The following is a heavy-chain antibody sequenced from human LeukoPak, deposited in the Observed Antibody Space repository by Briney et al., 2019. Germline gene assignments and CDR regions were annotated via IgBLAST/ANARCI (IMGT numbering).Heavy chain of an antibody. J-gene: IGHJ4*02. V-gene: IGHV4-34*01. D-gene: IGHD5-12*01. CDR1: GGSFSGYY. Sequence: SETLSLTCAVYGGSFSGYYWSWIRQPPGEGLEWIGEINHSGSTNYNPSLKSRVTISVDTSKNQFSLKLSSVTAADTAVYYCASIVATRTFDYWGQGTLVTVSS. CDR2: INHSGST. CDR3: ASIVATRTFDY.